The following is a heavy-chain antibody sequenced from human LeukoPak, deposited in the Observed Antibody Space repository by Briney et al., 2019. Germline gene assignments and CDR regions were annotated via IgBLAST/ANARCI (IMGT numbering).Heavy chain of an antibody. D-gene: IGHD6-13*01. V-gene: IGHV1-24*01. CDR3: AREGQGTYSSSWYGRYYYYYYMDV. J-gene: IGHJ6*03. CDR2: FDPEDGEK. Sequence: EASVKVSCKVSGYTLTELSMHWVRQAPGKGLEWMGGFDPEDGEKIYAQKFQGRVTMTRNTSISTAYMELSSLRSEDTAVYYCAREGQGTYSSSWYGRYYYYYYMDVWGKGTTVTISS. CDR1: GYTLTELS.